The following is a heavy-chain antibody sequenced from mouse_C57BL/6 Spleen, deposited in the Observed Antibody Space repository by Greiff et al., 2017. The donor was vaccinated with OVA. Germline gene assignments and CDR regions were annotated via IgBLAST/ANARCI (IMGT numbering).Heavy chain of an antibody. Sequence: QVQLQQPGAELVMPGASVKLSCKASGYTFTSYWMHWVKQRPGQGLEWIGEIDPSDSYTNYNQKFKGKSTLTVDKSSSTAYMQLSSLTSEDSAVYYCARGGTGVDWYVDVWGTGTTVTVSS. D-gene: IGHD1-1*01. CDR1: GYTFTSYW. CDR3: ARGGTGVDWYVDV. J-gene: IGHJ1*03. CDR2: IDPSDSYT. V-gene: IGHV1-69*01.